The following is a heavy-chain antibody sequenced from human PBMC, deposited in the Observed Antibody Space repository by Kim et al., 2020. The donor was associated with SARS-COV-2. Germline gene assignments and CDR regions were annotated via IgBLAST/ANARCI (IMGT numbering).Heavy chain of an antibody. D-gene: IGHD3-9*01. CDR3: ARDTLRYFDWLLRTAFDI. V-gene: IGHV3-21*04. CDR1: GFTFSSYS. Sequence: GGSLRLSYAASGFTFSSYSMNWVRQAPGKGLEWVSSISSSSSYIYYADSVKGRFTISRDNAKNSLYLQMNSLRAEDTAVYYCARDTLRYFDWLLRTAFDIWGQGTMVTVSS. J-gene: IGHJ3*02. CDR2: ISSSSSYI.